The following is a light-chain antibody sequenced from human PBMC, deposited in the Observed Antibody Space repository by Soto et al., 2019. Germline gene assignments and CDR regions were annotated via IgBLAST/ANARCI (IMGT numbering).Light chain of an antibody. J-gene: IGKJ4*01. V-gene: IGKV3-15*01. CDR2: GAS. CDR1: QTVNSN. CDR3: QQYNSWPLT. Sequence: EIVMTQSPATLSVSPGERATLSCRASQTVNSNLAWYQQKPGQAPRLLIHGASTRATDIPDTFSGSGSATEFTLTISSLQSEDSAVYFCQQYNSWPLTFGGGTKVEIK.